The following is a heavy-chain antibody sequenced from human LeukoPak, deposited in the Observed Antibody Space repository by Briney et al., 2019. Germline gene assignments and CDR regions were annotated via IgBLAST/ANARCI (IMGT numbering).Heavy chain of an antibody. Sequence: PSETLSLTCTVSGDSISSFHWSWIRQPAGKGLEWIGRIYTSGSTNYNPSLKSRVTISVDTSKKQFSLRLTSVTAADTAVYYCARGSTRTVDYWGQGILVTVSS. V-gene: IGHV4-4*07. CDR1: GDSISSFH. D-gene: IGHD2-2*01. CDR2: IYTSGST. CDR3: ARGSTRTVDY. J-gene: IGHJ4*02.